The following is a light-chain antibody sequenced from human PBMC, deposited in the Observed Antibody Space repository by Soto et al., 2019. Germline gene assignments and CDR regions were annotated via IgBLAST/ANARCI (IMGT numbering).Light chain of an antibody. CDR2: DVT. J-gene: IGLJ1*01. V-gene: IGLV2-14*01. Sequence: QSALTQPASVSGSPGQSTTISCTGTRSDVGGYNYVYWHQQHPGKAPKLMIYDVTNRPSGVSDRFSGSKSGNTASLTISGLQAEDEADYYCSSYTSSSTYVFGAGTKVTVL. CDR3: SSYTSSSTYV. CDR1: RSDVGGYNY.